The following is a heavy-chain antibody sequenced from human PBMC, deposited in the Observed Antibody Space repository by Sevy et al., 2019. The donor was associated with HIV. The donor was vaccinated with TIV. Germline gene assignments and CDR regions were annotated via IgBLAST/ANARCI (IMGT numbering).Heavy chain of an antibody. Sequence: GESLKISCAASGFTFSSYAMSWVRQAPGKGLEWVSAISGSGGSTYYADSVKGRFTISRDNSKNTLYLQMNSRRAEDTAVYYCAKRGYSGYDYEAHYYYMDVWGKGTTVTVSS. J-gene: IGHJ6*03. V-gene: IGHV3-23*01. CDR3: AKRGYSGYDYEAHYYYMDV. D-gene: IGHD5-12*01. CDR1: GFTFSSYA. CDR2: ISGSGGST.